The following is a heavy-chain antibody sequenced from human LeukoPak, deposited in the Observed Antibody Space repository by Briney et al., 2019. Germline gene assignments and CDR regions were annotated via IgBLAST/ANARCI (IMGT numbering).Heavy chain of an antibody. CDR1: GGPISSYY. Sequence: SETLSLTCTVSGGPISSYYWSWIRQPPGKGLEWIGYIYYSGTTNYNPSLKSRVTISVDTSKYQFSLKLSSVTAADTAVYYCARGVYIAAAQYGYWGQGTLVTVSS. J-gene: IGHJ4*02. V-gene: IGHV4-59*01. D-gene: IGHD6-13*01. CDR3: ARGVYIAAAQYGY. CDR2: IYYSGTT.